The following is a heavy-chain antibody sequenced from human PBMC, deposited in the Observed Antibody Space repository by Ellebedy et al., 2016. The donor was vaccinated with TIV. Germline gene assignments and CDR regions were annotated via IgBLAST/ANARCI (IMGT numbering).Heavy chain of an antibody. V-gene: IGHV4-39*01. Sequence: GSLRLSXTVSGDSFSCGNSYEAWICQPPGKALEWIGSIFYSGSTYYNPSLKSRVTISGDTSKKQFSLRLSSVTAADTAVYYCSRHTDYASEIYWGQGTLVTVSS. D-gene: IGHD3-10*01. CDR3: SRHTDYASEIY. J-gene: IGHJ4*02. CDR1: GDSFSCGNSY. CDR2: IFYSGST.